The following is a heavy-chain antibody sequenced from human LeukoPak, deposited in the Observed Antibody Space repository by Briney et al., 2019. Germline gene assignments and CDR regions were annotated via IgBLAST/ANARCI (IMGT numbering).Heavy chain of an antibody. CDR1: GFTFSNYN. CDR3: ARGGLIVVLSTGVSAVAFDP. J-gene: IGHJ5*02. V-gene: IGHV3-21*01. Sequence: GGSLRLSCAASGFTFSNYNMNWVRQAPGKGLEWVSSISSSSSYIYYADSLKGRFTLSRDNAKNSLYLQMNSLRAEDTAVYYCARGGLIVVLSTGVSAVAFDPWGQGTLVTVSS. CDR2: ISSSSSYI. D-gene: IGHD2-2*01.